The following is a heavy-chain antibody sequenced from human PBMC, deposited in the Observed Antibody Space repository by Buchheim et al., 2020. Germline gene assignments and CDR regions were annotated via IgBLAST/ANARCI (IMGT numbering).Heavy chain of an antibody. V-gene: IGHV3-48*04. CDR1: GFTLSSYD. J-gene: IGHJ6*02. CDR2: IRSSSSTI. Sequence: EVQLVESGGGLVQPGGSLRLSCAASGFTLSSYDMNWVRQAPGKGLEWVSYIRSSSSTIYYADSVRGRFTISRDNTKNSLFLQMNSLGAEDTAVYYCAGLSYYGLAVWGQGTT. CDR3: AGLSYYGLAV.